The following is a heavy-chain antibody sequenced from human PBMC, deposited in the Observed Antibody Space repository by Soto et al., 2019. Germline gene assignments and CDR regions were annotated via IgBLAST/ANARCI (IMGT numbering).Heavy chain of an antibody. Sequence: SETLSLTCTVSGGSISSGGYYWSWIRQHPGKGLEWIGYIYYSGSTYYNPSLKSRVTISVDTSKNQFSLKLSSVTAADTAVYYCARVHGDYVDYWGQGTLVTVSS. CDR2: IYYSGST. CDR3: ARVHGDYVDY. J-gene: IGHJ4*02. CDR1: GGSISSGGYY. V-gene: IGHV4-31*03. D-gene: IGHD4-17*01.